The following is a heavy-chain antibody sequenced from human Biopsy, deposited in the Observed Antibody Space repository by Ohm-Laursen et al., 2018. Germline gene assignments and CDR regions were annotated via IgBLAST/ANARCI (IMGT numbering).Heavy chain of an antibody. D-gene: IGHD5/OR15-5a*01. CDR1: GFTFSSYA. CDR2: ISGNSDII. J-gene: IGHJ6*02. Sequence: SLRLSCAASGFTFSSYAMTWFRQAPGKGLEWVSTISGNSDIIYDTDSVKGRFTISRDNSKNTLYLQMNSLRAEDTAVYYCARAKSVLDYFYGLDVWGQGTTVTVSS. CDR3: ARAKSVLDYFYGLDV. V-gene: IGHV3-23*01.